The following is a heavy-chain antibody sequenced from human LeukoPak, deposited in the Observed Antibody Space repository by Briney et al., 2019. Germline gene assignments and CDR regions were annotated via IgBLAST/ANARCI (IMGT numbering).Heavy chain of an antibody. CDR3: AKASVGSSWPDY. CDR1: GFTFSSYV. CDR2: ISGSGGGT. Sequence: GGSLRLSCAVSGFTFSSYVMSWVRQAPGKGLGWVSAISGSGGGTYYADSVKGRFTISRDNSKNTLFLQMNSLRAEDTAVYYCAKASVGSSWPDYWGQGALVTVSS. J-gene: IGHJ4*02. V-gene: IGHV3-23*01. D-gene: IGHD6-13*01.